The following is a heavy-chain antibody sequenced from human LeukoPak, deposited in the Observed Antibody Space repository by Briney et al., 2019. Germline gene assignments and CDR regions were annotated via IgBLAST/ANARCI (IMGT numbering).Heavy chain of an antibody. CDR1: GGSISSYY. D-gene: IGHD1-26*01. Sequence: SKTLSPTCTVSGGSISSYYWSWIRQPPGKGLEWIGYIYYSGSTNYNPSLKSRVTISVDTSKNQFSLKLSSVTAADTAVYYCAGGSYPVDYWGQGTLVTVSS. J-gene: IGHJ4*02. V-gene: IGHV4-59*01. CDR2: IYYSGST. CDR3: AGGSYPVDY.